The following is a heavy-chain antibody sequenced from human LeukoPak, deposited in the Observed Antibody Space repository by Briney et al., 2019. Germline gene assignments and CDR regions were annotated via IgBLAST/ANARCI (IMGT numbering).Heavy chain of an antibody. J-gene: IGHJ6*03. CDR1: GYTFTDYY. CDR3: ATDGTVGGYDLGAYYYYYMDV. CDR2: VDPEDGET. D-gene: IGHD5-12*01. V-gene: IGHV1-69-2*01. Sequence: GASVKVSCKASGYTFTDYYMHWVQQAPGKGLEWMGRVDPEDGETIYAEKFQGRVTITADTSTDTAYMELSSLRSEDTAVYYCATDGTVGGYDLGAYYYYYMDVWGKGTTVTVSS.